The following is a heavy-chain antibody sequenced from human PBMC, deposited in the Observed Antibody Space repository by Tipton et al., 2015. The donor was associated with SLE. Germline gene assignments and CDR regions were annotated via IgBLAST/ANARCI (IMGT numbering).Heavy chain of an antibody. CDR2: IYYSGST. CDR3: ARGGHYAWFGP. CDR1: GGSISSYY. V-gene: IGHV4-59*12. D-gene: IGHD3-3*01. Sequence: TLSLTCTVSGGSISSYYWSWIRQPPGKGLEWIGYIYYSGSTNYNPSLKSRVTISVDTSKKQFSLKLSSVTAADTAVYYCARGGHYAWFGPWGQGFLVTVSS. J-gene: IGHJ5*02.